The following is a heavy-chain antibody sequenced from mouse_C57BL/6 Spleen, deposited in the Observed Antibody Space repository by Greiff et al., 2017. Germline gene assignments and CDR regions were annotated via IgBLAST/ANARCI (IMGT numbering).Heavy chain of an antibody. D-gene: IGHD2-2*01. CDR1: GYSITSGYD. J-gene: IGHJ3*01. V-gene: IGHV3-1*01. Sequence: EVQLQESGPGMVKPSQSLSLTCTVTGYSITSGYDWHWIRHFPGNKLEWMGYISYSGSTNYNPSLKSRISITHDTSKNHFFLKLNSVTTEDTATYYCARGSGPYGYGWFADWGQGTLGTVSA. CDR3: ARGSGPYGYGWFAD. CDR2: ISYSGST.